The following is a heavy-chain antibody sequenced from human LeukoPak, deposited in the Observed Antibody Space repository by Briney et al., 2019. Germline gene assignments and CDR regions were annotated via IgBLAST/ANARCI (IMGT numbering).Heavy chain of an antibody. V-gene: IGHV1-69*02. J-gene: IGHJ4*02. CDR3: ARGHDYGDYLDY. D-gene: IGHD4-17*01. CDR1: GGTFSSYT. Sequence: GASVKVSCKASGGTFSSYTISWVRQAPGQGLEWMGRIIPILGIANYAQKFQGRVTMTRSTSISTAYMELSSLRSEDTAVYYCARGHDYGDYLDYWGQGTLVTVSS. CDR2: IIPILGIA.